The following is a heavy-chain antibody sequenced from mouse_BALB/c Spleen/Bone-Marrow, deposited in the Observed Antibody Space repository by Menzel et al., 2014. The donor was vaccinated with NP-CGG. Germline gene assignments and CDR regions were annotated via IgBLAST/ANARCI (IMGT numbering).Heavy chain of an antibody. J-gene: IGHJ3*01. CDR2: IDPSDSYT. Sequence: QVQLQQSGVEFVKPGASVKLSCKASGYTFTSYWMHWVKQRPGQGLKWIGEIDPSDSYTKYNQYFKGKATLTVDKSSSTAYMQLSSLASEDSAVYYCARTYYDYDWFAYWGQGTLVTVSA. CDR1: GYTFTSYW. D-gene: IGHD2-4*01. V-gene: IGHV1-69*02. CDR3: ARTYYDYDWFAY.